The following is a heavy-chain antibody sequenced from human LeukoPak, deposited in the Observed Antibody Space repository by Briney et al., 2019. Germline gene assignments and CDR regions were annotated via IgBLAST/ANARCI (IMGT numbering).Heavy chain of an antibody. CDR2: ISSSGSTI. V-gene: IGHV3-48*03. J-gene: IGHJ4*02. D-gene: IGHD6-13*01. Sequence: GGSLRLSCAASGFTFSSYEMNWIRQAPGKGLEWVSYISSSGSTIYYADSVKGRFTISRDNAKNSLYLQMNSLRAEDTAVYYCAREREQQLAKSYFDYWGQGTLVTVSS. CDR1: GFTFSSYE. CDR3: AREREQQLAKSYFDY.